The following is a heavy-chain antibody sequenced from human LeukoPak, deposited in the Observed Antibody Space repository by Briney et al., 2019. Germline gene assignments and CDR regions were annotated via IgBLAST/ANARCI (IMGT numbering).Heavy chain of an antibody. Sequence: TSETLSLTCAVSGYSISSGYYWGWIRQPPGKGLEWIGSIYHSGSTYYNPSLKSRVTISVDTSKNQFSLKLSSVTAADTAVYYCVSDYGDSLDYWGQGTLVTVSS. CDR1: GYSISSGYY. CDR2: IYHSGST. D-gene: IGHD4-17*01. J-gene: IGHJ4*02. CDR3: VSDYGDSLDY. V-gene: IGHV4-38-2*01.